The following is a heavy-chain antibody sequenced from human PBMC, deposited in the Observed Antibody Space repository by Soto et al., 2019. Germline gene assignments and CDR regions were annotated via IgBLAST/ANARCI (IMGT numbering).Heavy chain of an antibody. CDR2: IYYSGST. CDR3: ARAVWTSSTGTTRGGYYYYGIDV. CDR1: GGSISSYY. V-gene: IGHV4-59*01. D-gene: IGHD1-1*01. Sequence: SETLSLTCTVSGGSISSYYWSWIRQPPGKGLEWIGYIYYSGSTNYNPSLKSRVTISVDTSKNQFSLKLSSVAAADTAVYYCARAVWTSSTGTTRGGYYYYGIDVWGQGTTVTVSS. J-gene: IGHJ6*02.